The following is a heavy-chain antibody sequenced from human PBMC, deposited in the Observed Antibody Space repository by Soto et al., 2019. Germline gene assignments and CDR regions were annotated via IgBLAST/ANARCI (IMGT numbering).Heavy chain of an antibody. J-gene: IGHJ6*02. CDR1: GGSISSHF. D-gene: IGHD6-13*01. V-gene: IGHV4-59*11. Sequence: SETLSLTCTVSGGSISSHFWNWIRQPPGKGLEWIGYISYSGSTNYNPSLKSRVTISVDTSKNRFSLKLSSVTAADTAVYYCARAGYSHSADVWGQGTTGTVSS. CDR2: ISYSGST. CDR3: ARAGYSHSADV.